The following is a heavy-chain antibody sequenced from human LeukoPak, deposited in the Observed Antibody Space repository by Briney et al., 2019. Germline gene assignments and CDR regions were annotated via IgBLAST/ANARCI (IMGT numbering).Heavy chain of an antibody. D-gene: IGHD2-15*01. CDR3: ARETGCSGGSCYDYFDY. CDR1: GYTFTGYY. J-gene: IGHJ4*02. CDR2: INPNSGGT. Sequence: ASVKVSCKASGYTFTGYYMHWVRQAPGQGLEWMGWINPNSGGTNYARKFQGRVTMPRDTSISTAYMELSRLRSDDTAVYYCARETGCSGGSCYDYFDYWGQGTLVTVSS. V-gene: IGHV1-2*02.